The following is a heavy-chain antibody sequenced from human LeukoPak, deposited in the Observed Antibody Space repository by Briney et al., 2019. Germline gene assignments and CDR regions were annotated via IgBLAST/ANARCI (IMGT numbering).Heavy chain of an antibody. V-gene: IGHV3-30*02. D-gene: IGHD3-10*01. J-gene: IGHJ4*02. Sequence: GGSLRLSCAASGFTFSSYGMPWVRQAPGKGLEWVAFIRYDGSNKYYADSVKGRFTISRDNSKNTLYLQMNSLRAEDTAVYYCAKDLVRGVRRYYFDYWGQGTLVTVSS. CDR2: IRYDGSNK. CDR1: GFTFSSYG. CDR3: AKDLVRGVRRYYFDY.